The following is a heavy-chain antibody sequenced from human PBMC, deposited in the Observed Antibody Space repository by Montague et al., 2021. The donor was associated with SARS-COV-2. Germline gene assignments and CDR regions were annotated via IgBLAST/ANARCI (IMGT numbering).Heavy chain of an antibody. CDR1: GFPFSSYE. Sequence: YRRLSCAASGFPFSSYEMNWVRQAPGKGLEWVSYISSSGSTIYYADSVKGRFTISRDNAKNSLYLQMNSLRAEDTAVYYCARDLPLIIMVRGVTFGYYGMDVWGQGTTVTVSS. CDR3: ARDLPLIIMVRGVTFGYYGMDV. CDR2: ISSSGSTI. J-gene: IGHJ6*02. D-gene: IGHD3-10*01. V-gene: IGHV3-48*03.